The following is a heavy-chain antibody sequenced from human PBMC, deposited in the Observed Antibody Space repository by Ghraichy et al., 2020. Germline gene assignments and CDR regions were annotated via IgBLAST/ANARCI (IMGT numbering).Heavy chain of an antibody. CDR1: GFTFISYT. CDR3: ARDIGYCSGGRCFADAFDF. D-gene: IGHD2-15*01. Sequence: LTCAASGFTFISYTMSWVRQAPGKGLEWVSSITTSSSYIYYADSVQGRFTVSRDNANNSLYLQMNSLRAEDTAVYYCARDIGYCSGGRCFADAFDFWGQGTMVTVSS. CDR2: ITTSSSYI. J-gene: IGHJ3*01. V-gene: IGHV3-21*01.